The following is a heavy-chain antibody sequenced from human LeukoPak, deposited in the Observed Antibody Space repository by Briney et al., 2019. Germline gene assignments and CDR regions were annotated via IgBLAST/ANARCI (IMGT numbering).Heavy chain of an antibody. J-gene: IGHJ4*02. Sequence: SETLSLTCAVSGGSISSNNWWNWVRQPPGKGLEWVGEIYHSGNSNYNPSLKNRVTMSVDKYKNQYPPKLSSVTAADTAVYYCARASHDYGDYSHFDYWGQGTLVTVSS. V-gene: IGHV4-4*02. CDR3: ARASHDYGDYSHFDY. CDR2: IYHSGNS. CDR1: GGSISSNNW. D-gene: IGHD4-17*01.